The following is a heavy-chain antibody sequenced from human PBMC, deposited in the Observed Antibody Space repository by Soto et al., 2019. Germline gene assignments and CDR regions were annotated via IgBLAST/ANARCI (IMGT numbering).Heavy chain of an antibody. Sequence: SGTLALTCTVSGGSIGSYYWSWIRQPPGKGLEWIGYIYYSGSTNYNPSLKSRVTISVDTSKNQFSLKLSSVTAADTAVYYCASGLRGHHSYSAQGTLVPVSS. J-gene: IGHJ4*02. D-gene: IGHD5-18*01. V-gene: IGHV4-59*01. CDR3: ASGLRGHHSY. CDR2: IYYSGST. CDR1: GGSIGSYY.